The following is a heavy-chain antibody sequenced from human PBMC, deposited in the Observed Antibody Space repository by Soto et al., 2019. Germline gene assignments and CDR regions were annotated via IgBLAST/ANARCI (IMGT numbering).Heavy chain of an antibody. CDR1: RYIFTAYF. Sequence: QVQLVQSGAEVKKPGASVKVSCKAPRYIFTAYFMHWVRQAPGQGLEWMGWINPNNGATKYAQKFQGRVTMTNDTSISTAYMELSRLGSDDTAVYYCARGDFDSSANYYAGWFDPWGQGTLVTVSS. V-gene: IGHV1-2*02. CDR3: ARGDFDSSANYYAGWFDP. J-gene: IGHJ5*02. D-gene: IGHD3-22*01. CDR2: INPNNGAT.